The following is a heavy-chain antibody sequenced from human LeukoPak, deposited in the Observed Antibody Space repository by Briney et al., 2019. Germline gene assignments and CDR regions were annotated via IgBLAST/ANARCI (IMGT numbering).Heavy chain of an antibody. CDR3: AKDRDTYNYGVDY. D-gene: IGHD5-24*01. CDR1: GFTLSNYW. CDR2: IKQDGSKL. J-gene: IGHJ4*02. V-gene: IGHV3-7*03. Sequence: GGSLRLSCAASGFTLSNYWMSWVRQAPGKGLEWVANIKQDGSKLSYVDSVKGRFTVSRDNAKNSLYLQMNSLRAEDTAVYYCAKDRDTYNYGVDYWGQGTLVTVSS.